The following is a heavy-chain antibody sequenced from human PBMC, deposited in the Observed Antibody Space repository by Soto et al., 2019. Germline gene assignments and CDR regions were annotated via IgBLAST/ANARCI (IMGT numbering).Heavy chain of an antibody. Sequence: SETLSLTCTVSGGSIISSSYYWGWIRQPPGKGLEWIGSIYYSGSTYYNPSLKSRVTISVDTSKNQFSLKLSSVTAADTAVYYCVRLSYDSNSSYYYYYAVDVWGQGTTVSVSS. CDR1: GGSIISSSYY. V-gene: IGHV4-39*01. D-gene: IGHD3-22*01. CDR2: IYYSGST. CDR3: VRLSYDSNSSYYYYYAVDV. J-gene: IGHJ6*02.